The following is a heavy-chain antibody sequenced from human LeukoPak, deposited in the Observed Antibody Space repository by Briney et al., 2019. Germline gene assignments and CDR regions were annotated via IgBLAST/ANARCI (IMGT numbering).Heavy chain of an antibody. Sequence: PGGSLRLSCAASGFTFSSYAMSGVRQAPGKGLEWVSAISGSGGSTYYADSVKGRFTISRDNSKNTLYLQMNSLRAEDTAVYYCAKEVEGGTRWGYYYYMDVWGKGTTVTVSS. D-gene: IGHD1-1*01. J-gene: IGHJ6*03. CDR2: ISGSGGST. CDR3: AKEVEGGTRWGYYYYMDV. V-gene: IGHV3-23*01. CDR1: GFTFSSYA.